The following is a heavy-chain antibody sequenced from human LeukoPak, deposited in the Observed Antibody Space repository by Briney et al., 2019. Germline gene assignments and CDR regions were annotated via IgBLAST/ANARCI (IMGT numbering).Heavy chain of an antibody. CDR3: ARTVSGSYLDEYYFDY. CDR2: IYYSGST. CDR1: GGSISSYY. D-gene: IGHD1-26*01. J-gene: IGHJ4*02. Sequence: PSETLSLTCTVSGGSISSYYWSWIRQPPGKGLEWIGYIYYSGSTNYNPSLKSRVTISVDTSKNQFSLKLRSVTAADTAVYYCARTVSGSYLDEYYFDYWGQGTLVTVSS. V-gene: IGHV4-59*01.